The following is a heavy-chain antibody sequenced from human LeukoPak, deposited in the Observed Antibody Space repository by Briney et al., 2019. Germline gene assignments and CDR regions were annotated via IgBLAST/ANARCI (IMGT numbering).Heavy chain of an antibody. J-gene: IGHJ6*02. V-gene: IGHV3-33*01. Sequence: GTSLRLSCAASGFTFSNFAMHWVRQAPDRGLEWVAVIWHDGSDKYYADSVKGRFTISRDNSKNTLYLQVNSLRAEDTAVYYCARDPGMGPSNGLDVWGQGTTVTVSS. CDR3: ARDPGMGPSNGLDV. D-gene: IGHD6-13*01. CDR1: GFTFSNFA. CDR2: IWHDGSDK.